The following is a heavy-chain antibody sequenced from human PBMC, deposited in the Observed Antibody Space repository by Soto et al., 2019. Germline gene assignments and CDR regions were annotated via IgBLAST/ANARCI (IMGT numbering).Heavy chain of an antibody. J-gene: IGHJ6*02. CDR2: MYNTGST. CDR3: ARDLLCYCGADCYPLDF. D-gene: IGHD2-21*02. CDR1: GGSISSYY. V-gene: IGHV4-59*01. Sequence: SETLSLTCTVSGGSISSYYWSWIRQPPGKGLEWIGYMYNTGSTIYNPSLKSRVTISVDTSKNQFSLKLNSVTAADTAVYYCARDLLCYCGADCYPLDFWGQGTTVPVSS.